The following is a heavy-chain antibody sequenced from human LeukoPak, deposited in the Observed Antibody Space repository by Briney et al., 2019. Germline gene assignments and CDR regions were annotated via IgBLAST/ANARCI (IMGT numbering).Heavy chain of an antibody. D-gene: IGHD3-9*01. J-gene: IGHJ4*02. CDR2: ISAYNGNT. CDR1: GYTFTSYG. V-gene: IGHV1-18*01. CDR3: ARDQAATNTQVRFCLD. Sequence: ASVKVSCKASGYTFTSYGISWVRQAPGRGLEWMGWISAYNGNTNFAQKLQGRVTMTTDTSTSTAYMDLRSLRSDDTAVYYCARDQAATNTQVRFCLDWGQGTLSPSPQ.